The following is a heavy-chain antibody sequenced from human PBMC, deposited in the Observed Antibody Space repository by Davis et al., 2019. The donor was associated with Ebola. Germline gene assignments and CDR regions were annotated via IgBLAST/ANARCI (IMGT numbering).Heavy chain of an antibody. CDR3: TTPGGQDSGYDVFDI. J-gene: IGHJ3*02. V-gene: IGHV1-18*01. CDR2: ISGYEDNT. Sequence: ASVKVSCKASGYTFTSYGISWVRQAPGQGLEWMGWISGYEDNTNYAPRFQGRVTVTRDTSTPTVYMDLSSLRSEDTALYYCTTPGGQDSGYDVFDIWGQGTMVTVSS. CDR1: GYTFTSYG. D-gene: IGHD5-12*01.